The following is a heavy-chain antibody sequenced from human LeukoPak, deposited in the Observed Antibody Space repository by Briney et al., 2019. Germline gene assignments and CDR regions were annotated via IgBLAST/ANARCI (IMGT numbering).Heavy chain of an antibody. D-gene: IGHD3-22*01. J-gene: IGHJ4*02. CDR1: GFTFSTYS. CDR3: ARGYYSDNTGYWAPFDY. CDR2: ISSGSGYI. Sequence: GGSLRLSCAASGFTFSTYSMNWVRQAPGKGLEWVSSISSGSGYIYYADSVKGRFTISRDNAKNSLYLQMNSLRAEDTAVYYCARGYYSDNTGYWAPFDYWGQGTPVTVSS. V-gene: IGHV3-21*01.